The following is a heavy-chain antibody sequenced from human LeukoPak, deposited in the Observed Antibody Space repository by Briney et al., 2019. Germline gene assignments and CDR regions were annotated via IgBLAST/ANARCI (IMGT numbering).Heavy chain of an antibody. D-gene: IGHD5-18*01. Sequence: PGRSLRLSCAASGITSSSYGMHWVRQAPGKGPEWVAVISYDGNNKYYADSVKGRFTISRDNSKNTLYLQMNSLRAEDTAVYYCAKALQVWLFGFDYWGQGTLVTVSS. CDR3: AKALQVWLFGFDY. V-gene: IGHV3-30*18. CDR2: ISYDGNNK. CDR1: GITSSSYG. J-gene: IGHJ4*02.